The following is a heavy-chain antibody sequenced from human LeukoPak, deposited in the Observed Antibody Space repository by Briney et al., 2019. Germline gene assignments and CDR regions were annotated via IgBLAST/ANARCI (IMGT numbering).Heavy chain of an antibody. J-gene: IGHJ4*02. Sequence: GASVKVSCKASGGTFSSYAISWVRQAPGQGLEWMGGIIPIFGTANYAQKFQGRVTITADESTSTAYMELSSLRSEDTAVYYCARVYGSGSYFFDYWGQGTLVTVSS. CDR3: ARVYGSGSYFFDY. V-gene: IGHV1-69*13. D-gene: IGHD3-10*01. CDR2: IIPIFGTA. CDR1: GGTFSSYA.